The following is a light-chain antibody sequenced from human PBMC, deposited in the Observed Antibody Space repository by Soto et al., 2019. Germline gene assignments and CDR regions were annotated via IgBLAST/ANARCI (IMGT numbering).Light chain of an antibody. CDR1: QSVSNY. Sequence: TVLTQSPATLSLSPGERATLSCRASQSVSNYLAWYQQKPGQAPRLLIYDTFNRASGIPARFSGSGSGTDFTLTISSLEPEDSAVYYCQQRQNWPPLTFGGGTKVEIK. CDR3: QQRQNWPPLT. V-gene: IGKV3-11*01. J-gene: IGKJ4*01. CDR2: DTF.